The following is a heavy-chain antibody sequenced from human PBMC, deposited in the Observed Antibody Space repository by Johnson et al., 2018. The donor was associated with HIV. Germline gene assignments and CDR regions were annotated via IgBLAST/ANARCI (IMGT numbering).Heavy chain of an antibody. J-gene: IGHJ3*02. CDR1: GFTFSDYY. CDR3: AKDARTRWELEPDAFDI. Sequence: QVQLVESGGGLVKPGGSLRLSCAASGFTFSDYYMSWIRQAPGKGLEWVSYISESGTTIYYADSVKGRFTISRDNAKNSLYLQMNSLRAEDTAVYYCAKDARTRWELEPDAFDIWGQGTLVTVSS. D-gene: IGHD1-26*01. CDR2: ISESGTTI. V-gene: IGHV3-11*04.